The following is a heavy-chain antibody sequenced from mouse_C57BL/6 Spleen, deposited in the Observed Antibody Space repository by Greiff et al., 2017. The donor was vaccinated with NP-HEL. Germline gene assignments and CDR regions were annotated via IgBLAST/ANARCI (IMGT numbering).Heavy chain of an antibody. Sequence: VQLQQSGPELVKPGASVKISCKASGYAFSSSWMNWVKQRPGKGLKWIGRIYPGDGDTNYNGKFKGKATLTADKSSSTAYMQLSSLTSEDSAVYFCASYDYDREYYYAMDYWGQGTSVTVSS. D-gene: IGHD2-4*01. CDR3: ASYDYDREYYYAMDY. J-gene: IGHJ4*01. V-gene: IGHV1-82*01. CDR1: GYAFSSSW. CDR2: IYPGDGDT.